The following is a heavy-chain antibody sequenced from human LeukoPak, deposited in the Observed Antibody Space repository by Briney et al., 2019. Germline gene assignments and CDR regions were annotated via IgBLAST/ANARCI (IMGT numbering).Heavy chain of an antibody. CDR1: GYSISSGYY. J-gene: IGHJ5*02. V-gene: IGHV4-38-2*02. CDR2: IYHSGST. CDR3: ARDSYGFDP. Sequence: SETLSLTCTVSGYSISSGYYWGWIRQPPGKGLEWIGSIYHSGSTYYNPSLKSRVTISVDTSKSQFSLKLSSVTAADTAVYYCARDSYGFDPWGQGTLVTVSS. D-gene: IGHD4-17*01.